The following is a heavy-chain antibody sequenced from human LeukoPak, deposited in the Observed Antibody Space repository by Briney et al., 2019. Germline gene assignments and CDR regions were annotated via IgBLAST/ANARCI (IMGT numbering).Heavy chain of an antibody. Sequence: GESLKISCKGSGYSFTNYWVGWVRQMPGKGLEYMGIIYPGDSDTRYSPSFEGQVSISVDTSIDTAYLQWSSVKASDTAMYYCARLLAAPYYINFWGQGTLVTVSS. CDR2: IYPGDSDT. CDR1: GYSFTNYW. J-gene: IGHJ4*02. V-gene: IGHV5-51*01. D-gene: IGHD6-25*01. CDR3: ARLLAAPYYINF.